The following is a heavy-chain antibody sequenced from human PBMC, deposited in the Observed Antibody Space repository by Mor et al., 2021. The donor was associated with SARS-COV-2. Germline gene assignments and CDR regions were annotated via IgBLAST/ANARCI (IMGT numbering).Heavy chain of an antibody. Sequence: GGFTISRDNFNNKLYLQMNSLRAEDTALYYCAKDQRPGSDPTDLDYWGQGTLVTVSS. V-gene: IGHV3-23*01. CDR3: AKDQRPGSDPTDLDY. D-gene: IGHD1-26*01. J-gene: IGHJ4*02.